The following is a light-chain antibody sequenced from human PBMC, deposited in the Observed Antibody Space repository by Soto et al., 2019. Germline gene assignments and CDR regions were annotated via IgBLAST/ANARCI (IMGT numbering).Light chain of an antibody. Sequence: QSALTQPASVSRSPGQSITISCTGTSSDVGGYNYVSWYQQHPGKAPKLMIYDVSNRPSGVSNRFSGSKSGNTASLAISGLQAEDEADYYCSSRGVFGGGTKLTVL. CDR1: SSDVGGYNY. V-gene: IGLV2-14*01. CDR2: DVS. CDR3: SSRGV. J-gene: IGLJ2*01.